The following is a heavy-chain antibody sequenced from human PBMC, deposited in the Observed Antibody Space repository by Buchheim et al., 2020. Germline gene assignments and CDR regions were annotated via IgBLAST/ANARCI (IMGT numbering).Heavy chain of an antibody. Sequence: QLQLQESGPGLVKPSETLSLTCTVSGGSISSSSYYWGWIRQPPGKGLEWIGRIYYSGSTYYNPSLKSRVTKSVDPSKNQFSLKLSSVTAADTAVYYCARNPYCSGGSCYRTFWFDPWGQGTL. CDR2: IYYSGST. V-gene: IGHV4-39*01. D-gene: IGHD2-15*01. J-gene: IGHJ5*02. CDR3: ARNPYCSGGSCYRTFWFDP. CDR1: GGSISSSSYY.